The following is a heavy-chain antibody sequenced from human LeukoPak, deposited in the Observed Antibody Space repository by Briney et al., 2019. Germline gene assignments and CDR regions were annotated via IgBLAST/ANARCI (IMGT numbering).Heavy chain of an antibody. CDR2: ISSSSSYI. V-gene: IGHV3-21*01. D-gene: IGHD3-10*01. J-gene: IGHJ4*02. Sequence: PGGSLRLSCAASGSTFSSYSMNWVRQAPGKGLEWVSSISSSSSYIYYADSVKGRFTISRDNAKNSLYLQMNSLRAEDTAVYYCARGFQYYYGSGSYWGQGTLVTVSS. CDR1: GSTFSSYS. CDR3: ARGFQYYYGSGSY.